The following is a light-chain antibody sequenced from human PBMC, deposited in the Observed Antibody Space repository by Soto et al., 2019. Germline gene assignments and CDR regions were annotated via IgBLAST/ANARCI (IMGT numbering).Light chain of an antibody. V-gene: IGKV3-20*01. Sequence: EIVLTQSPATLSVSPGERATLSCRASQSVSTSYLAWFQQKPGQAPRLLLYGASSRATGIPDRFSGSGSGTDFTLTISRLEPEDFAVYYCQQYGSSPLTFGQGTRREIK. CDR1: QSVSTSY. CDR2: GAS. J-gene: IGKJ5*01. CDR3: QQYGSSPLT.